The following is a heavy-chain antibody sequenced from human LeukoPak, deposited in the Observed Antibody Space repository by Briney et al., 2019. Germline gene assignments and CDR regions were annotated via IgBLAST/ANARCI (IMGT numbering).Heavy chain of an antibody. Sequence: PGGSLRLSCAASGFTFSSYGMHWVRQGPGKGLEWVAVIWYDGSRTYYADSVKGRFTISRDNSKNTLDLQMNSLRAEDTAVYYCARDRCSGGSCDSGAEYYQHWGQGTLVTVSS. CDR3: ARDRCSGGSCDSGAEYYQH. J-gene: IGHJ1*01. D-gene: IGHD2-15*01. CDR1: GFTFSSYG. V-gene: IGHV3-33*01. CDR2: IWYDGSRT.